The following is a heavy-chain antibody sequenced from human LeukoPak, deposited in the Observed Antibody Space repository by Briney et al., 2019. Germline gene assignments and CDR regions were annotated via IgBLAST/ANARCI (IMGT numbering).Heavy chain of an antibody. CDR2: IRSKAYGGTT. D-gene: IGHD1-26*01. J-gene: IGHJ5*02. Sequence: GGSLRPSCTASGFTFGDYAMSWVRQAPGKGLEWVGFIRSKAYGGTTEYAASVKGRFTISRDDSKSIAYLRMNSLKTEDTAVYYCTREGGSYSPWGQGTLVTVSS. CDR3: TREGGSYSP. V-gene: IGHV3-49*04. CDR1: GFTFGDYA.